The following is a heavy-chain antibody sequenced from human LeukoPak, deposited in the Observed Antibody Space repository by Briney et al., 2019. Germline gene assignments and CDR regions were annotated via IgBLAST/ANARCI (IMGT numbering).Heavy chain of an antibody. CDR3: ARTLDILTGYYALDY. Sequence: GRSLRLSCAASGFTFSSYGMHWVRQAPGKGLEWVAVISYDGSNKYYADSVKGRFTISRDNSKNTLYLQMNSLRAEDTAVYYCARTLDILTGYYALDYWGQGTLVTVSS. J-gene: IGHJ4*02. CDR1: GFTFSSYG. V-gene: IGHV3-30*03. CDR2: ISYDGSNK. D-gene: IGHD3-9*01.